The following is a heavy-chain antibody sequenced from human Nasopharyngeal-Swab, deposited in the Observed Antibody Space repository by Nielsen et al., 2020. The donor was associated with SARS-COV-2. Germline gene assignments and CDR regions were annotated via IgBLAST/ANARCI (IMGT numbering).Heavy chain of an antibody. Sequence: SETLSLTCTVSGGSISSSSYYWGWIRQPPGKGLEWIGSIYYSGSPYYNPSLKSRVTISVDTSKNQFSLKLSSVTAADTAVYYCARPVVRGYSPFFDYWGQGTLVTVSS. V-gene: IGHV4-39*01. CDR1: GGSISSSSYY. D-gene: IGHD3-10*01. CDR3: ARPVVRGYSPFFDY. J-gene: IGHJ4*02. CDR2: IYYSGSP.